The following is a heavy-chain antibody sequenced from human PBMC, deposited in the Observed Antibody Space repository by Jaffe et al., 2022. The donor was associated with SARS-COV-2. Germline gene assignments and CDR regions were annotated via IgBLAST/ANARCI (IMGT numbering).Heavy chain of an antibody. V-gene: IGHV4-59*01. Sequence: QVQLQESGPGLVKPSETLSLTCTVSGGSISSYYWSWIRQPPGKGLEWIGFIYYSGSTNYNPSLKSRVTISVDTSKNQFSLKLSSVTAADTAVYYCATSPRGGTSWNYYGMDVWGQGTTVTVSS. D-gene: IGHD2-2*01. J-gene: IGHJ6*02. CDR1: GGSISSYY. CDR2: IYYSGST. CDR3: ATSPRGGTSWNYYGMDV.